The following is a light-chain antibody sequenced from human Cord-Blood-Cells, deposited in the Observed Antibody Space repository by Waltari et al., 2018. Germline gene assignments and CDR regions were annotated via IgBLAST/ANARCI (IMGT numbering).Light chain of an antibody. J-gene: IGLJ1*01. CDR3: SSYTSSSTLV. V-gene: IGLV2-14*01. Sequence: QSALPQPASVSGSPGQSITISCTATRSDVGGYNYVSWYQQHPGKAPKLMIYEVSNRPSGVSNRFSGSKSGNTASLTISGLQAEDEADYYCSSYTSSSTLVFGTGTKVTVL. CDR2: EVS. CDR1: RSDVGGYNY.